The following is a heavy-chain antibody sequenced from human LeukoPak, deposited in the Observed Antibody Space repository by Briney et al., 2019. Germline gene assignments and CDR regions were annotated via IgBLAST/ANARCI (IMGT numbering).Heavy chain of an antibody. J-gene: IGHJ4*02. V-gene: IGHV4-59*01. CDR1: GGSISSYY. CDR2: IYYSGST. Sequence: SETLSLTCTVSGGSISSYYWSWIRQAPGKGLEWIGYIYYSGSTNYNPSLKSRVTISVDTSKNQFSLKLSSVTAADTAVYYCARAPDWGYYFGYWGQGTLVTVSS. D-gene: IGHD7-27*01. CDR3: ARAPDWGYYFGY.